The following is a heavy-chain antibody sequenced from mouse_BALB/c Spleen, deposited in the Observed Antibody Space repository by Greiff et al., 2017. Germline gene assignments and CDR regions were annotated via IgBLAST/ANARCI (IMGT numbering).Heavy chain of an antibody. CDR2: IYPYNGGT. CDR1: GYTFTDYN. J-gene: IGHJ2*01. CDR3: ARPLLWLDFDY. D-gene: IGHD2-2*01. Sequence: EVKLEESGPELVKPGASVKISCKASGYTFTDYNMHWVKQSHGKSLEWIGYIYPYNGGTGYNQKFKSKATLTVDNSSSTAYMELRSLTSEDSAVYYCARPLLWLDFDYWGQGTTLTVSS. V-gene: IGHV1S29*02.